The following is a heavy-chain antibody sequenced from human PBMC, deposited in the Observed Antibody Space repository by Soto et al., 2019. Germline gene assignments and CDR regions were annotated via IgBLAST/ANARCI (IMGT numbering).Heavy chain of an antibody. CDR1: GYTFTSCD. J-gene: IGHJ3*02. V-gene: IGHV1-8*01. CDR2: MNPNSGNT. D-gene: IGHD2-15*01. Sequence: ASVKVSCKASGYTFTSCDINWVRQATGQGLEWMGWMNPNSGNTGYAQKFQGRVTMTRNTSISTAYMELSSLRSEDTAVYYCARTHHGYCSGGSCYSGVFAFDIWGQGTMVTVSS. CDR3: ARTHHGYCSGGSCYSGVFAFDI.